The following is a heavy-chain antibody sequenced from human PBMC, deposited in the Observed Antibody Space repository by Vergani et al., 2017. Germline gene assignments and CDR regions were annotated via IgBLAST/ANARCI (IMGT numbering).Heavy chain of an antibody. V-gene: IGHV3-11*01. CDR1: GFSFSEPY. D-gene: IGHD5-24*01. Sequence: QVQLVESGGGLVKPGGSLRLSCAASGFSFSEPYMTWIRQAPGKGLEWVSYISNSGNTIEYADSVKGRFSISRDNAKSSLFLQMDSLRAEDTAVYYCARDHRDYNNYPGTFDIWGQGSMVTVSS. CDR2: ISNSGNTI. CDR3: ARDHRDYNNYPGTFDI. J-gene: IGHJ3*02.